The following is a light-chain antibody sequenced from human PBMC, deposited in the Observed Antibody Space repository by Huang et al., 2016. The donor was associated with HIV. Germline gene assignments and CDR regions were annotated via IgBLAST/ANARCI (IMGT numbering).Light chain of an antibody. CDR1: QSVSSNY. V-gene: IGKV3-20*01. Sequence: EIVLTQSPGTLSLSPGERTTLSCRASQSVSSNYLAWYQQKPGQAPRLLSYGASNRATGIPDRFSGSGSGTDFTLTISRLEPEDFAVYYCQQYGSSPWTFGQGTKVEIK. CDR3: QQYGSSPWT. CDR2: GAS. J-gene: IGKJ1*01.